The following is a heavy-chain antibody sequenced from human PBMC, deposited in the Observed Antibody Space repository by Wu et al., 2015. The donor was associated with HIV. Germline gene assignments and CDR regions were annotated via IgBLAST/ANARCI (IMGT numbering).Heavy chain of an antibody. V-gene: IGHV1-69*13. CDR2: IIPIFGTA. CDR3: ARGQNGNDQ. J-gene: IGHJ4*02. CDR1: GGTLRSYA. Sequence: VQSGPEVKNPGASVKVXCKASGGTLRSYAISWVRQAPGQGLDWMGRIIPIFGTADYAQKFQGRVTITADESTKKAYMELTSLRFEDTAVYYCARGQNGNDQWGQGTLVTVSS. D-gene: IGHD5-12*01.